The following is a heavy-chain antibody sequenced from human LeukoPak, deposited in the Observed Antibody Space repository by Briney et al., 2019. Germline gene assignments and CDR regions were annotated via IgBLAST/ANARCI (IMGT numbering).Heavy chain of an antibody. CDR2: IYYSGST. CDR1: GGSISSYY. Sequence: SETLSLTCAVSGGSISSYYWSWIRQPPGKGLEWIGYIYYSGSTNYNPSLKSRVTISVDTSKNQFSLKLSSVTAADTAVYYCARGGSTGTNLNWVDPWGQGTLVTVSS. D-gene: IGHD1-1*01. CDR3: ARGGSTGTNLNWVDP. V-gene: IGHV4-59*01. J-gene: IGHJ5*02.